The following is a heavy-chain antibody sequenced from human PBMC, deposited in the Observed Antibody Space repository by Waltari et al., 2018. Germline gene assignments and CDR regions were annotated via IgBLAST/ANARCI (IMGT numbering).Heavy chain of an antibody. CDR3: ARDGVIVRGNFYYGIDV. D-gene: IGHD3-10*01. CDR2: IFHSGDT. J-gene: IGHJ6*02. CDR1: GYSIGSGYY. V-gene: IGHV4-38-2*02. Sequence: QVQRQESGPRLVKPSETLSLTGTGSGYSIGSGYYWGGIRQAPGKGLEWLGTIFHSGDTYYNPSLKSRVTISVDTSKNQFSLKLSSVTAADTAVYYCARDGVIVRGNFYYGIDVWGQGTTVTVSS.